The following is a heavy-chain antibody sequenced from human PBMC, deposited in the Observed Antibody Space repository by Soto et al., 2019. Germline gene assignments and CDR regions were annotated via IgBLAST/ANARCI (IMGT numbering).Heavy chain of an antibody. Sequence: QVQLVQSGTEVKTSGASVKVSCKASGYSFTSYDINWLRQATGQGPEWMGWVNPNTGDTGLAQRFPARVTLSGETSINTAYVEVSSLRPDDTAIYFCARAPRPAAIAVLDHWGQGTRVAVSS. CDR2: VNPNTGDT. V-gene: IGHV1-8*01. J-gene: IGHJ4*02. D-gene: IGHD6-19*01. CDR1: GYSFTSYD. CDR3: ARAPRPAAIAVLDH.